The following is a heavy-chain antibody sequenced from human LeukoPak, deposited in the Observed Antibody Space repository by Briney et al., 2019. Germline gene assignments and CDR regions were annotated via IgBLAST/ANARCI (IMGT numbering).Heavy chain of an antibody. CDR2: ICRSGST. CDR1: GYSISSGNY. CDR3: ATSTMDILTGYCSYYGMDV. D-gene: IGHD3-9*01. Sequence: PSETLSLTCAVSGYSISSGNYYGWGPQPPGEGLGGLGSICRSGSTYYKASLKDRSTISVDTSKNQLSLTLSSVTAGDTAVYFCATSTMDILTGYCSYYGMDVWGNGTTVTVSS. J-gene: IGHJ6*04. V-gene: IGHV4-38-2*01.